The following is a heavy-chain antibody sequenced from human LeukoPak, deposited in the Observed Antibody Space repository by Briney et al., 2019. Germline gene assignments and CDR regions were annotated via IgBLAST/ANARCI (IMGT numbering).Heavy chain of an antibody. Sequence: SETLSLTCAIYGGSFSVYYRSWIRQPPGKGLEWIGEINHSGSTNYNPSLKSRVTISVDTSKNQFSLKLRALTAADTAVYYCARVDLGCFDPWGQGTLVTVSS. CDR3: ARVDLGCFDP. CDR1: GGSFSVYY. CDR2: INHSGST. J-gene: IGHJ5*02. V-gene: IGHV4-34*01. D-gene: IGHD3-10*01.